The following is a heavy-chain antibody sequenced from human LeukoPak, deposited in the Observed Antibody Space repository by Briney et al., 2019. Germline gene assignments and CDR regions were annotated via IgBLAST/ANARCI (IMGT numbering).Heavy chain of an antibody. CDR1: GYSFTSYW. V-gene: IGHV5-51*01. Sequence: GESLQISCKGSGYSFTSYWIGWVRPMPGKGLEWMGIIYPGDSDTRYSPSFQGQVTISADKTIRTAYLQWSSLKASDTAMYYCARQDYFDSSGSTGLDPWGQGTLVTVSS. CDR3: ARQDYFDSSGSTGLDP. CDR2: IYPGDSDT. D-gene: IGHD3-22*01. J-gene: IGHJ5*02.